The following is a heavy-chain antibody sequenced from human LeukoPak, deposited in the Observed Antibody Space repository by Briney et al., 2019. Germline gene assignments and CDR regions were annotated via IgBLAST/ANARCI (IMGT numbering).Heavy chain of an antibody. V-gene: IGHV4-59*12. CDR3: ARDGVVLHDY. CDR2: IYYSGST. CDR1: GGSISGYY. J-gene: IGHJ4*02. D-gene: IGHD3-3*01. Sequence: PSETLSLTCTVSGGSISGYYWTWIRQPAGKRLEWIGYIYYSGSTNYNPSLKSRVTISVDTSKNQFSLKLSSVTAADTAVYYCARDGVVLHDYWGQGTLVTVSS.